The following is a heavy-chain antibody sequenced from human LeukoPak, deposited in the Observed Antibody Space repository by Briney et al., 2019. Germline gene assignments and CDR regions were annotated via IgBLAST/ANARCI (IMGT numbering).Heavy chain of an antibody. J-gene: IGHJ6*04. CDR3: ARDRHGDYSPDYYYYGMDV. V-gene: IGHV3-53*01. CDR1: GFTVSSNY. Sequence: GGSLRLSCAASGFTVSSNYMSWVRRAPGKGLEWVSVIYSGGSTYYADSVKGRFTISRDNSKNTLYLQMNSLRAEDTAVYYCARDRHGDYSPDYYYYGMDVWGKGTTVTVSS. D-gene: IGHD4-17*01. CDR2: IYSGGST.